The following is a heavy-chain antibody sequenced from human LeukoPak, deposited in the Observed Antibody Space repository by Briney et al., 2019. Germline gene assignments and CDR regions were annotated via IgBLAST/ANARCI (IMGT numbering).Heavy chain of an antibody. CDR2: IKPDGSEK. Sequence: GGSLRLSCAASGFTFSSYWMSWVRQAPGKGLEWVANIKPDGSEKYYVDSVKGRFTISRDNAKNSLYLQINNLRAEDTAVFYCATGYCTSTTCYRSRFDYWGQGTLVTVSS. D-gene: IGHD2-2*01. J-gene: IGHJ4*02. V-gene: IGHV3-7*01. CDR3: ATGYCTSTTCYRSRFDY. CDR1: GFTFSSYW.